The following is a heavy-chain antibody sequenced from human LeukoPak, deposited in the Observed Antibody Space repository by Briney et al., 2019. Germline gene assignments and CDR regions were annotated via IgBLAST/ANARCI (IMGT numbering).Heavy chain of an antibody. Sequence: GGPLRLSGAASGFTLTTTGMHWVRKAPGKGLKWVAVIWHDRRKTYSADSVKGRFTISRDNSTTTPYLQINSLRAEETAVDYCAKGMAYSSSYFGYWGQGTLVTVSS. CDR2: IWHDRRKT. CDR3: AKGMAYSSSYFGY. J-gene: IGHJ4*02. V-gene: IGHV3-33*06. D-gene: IGHD6-6*01. CDR1: GFTLTTTG.